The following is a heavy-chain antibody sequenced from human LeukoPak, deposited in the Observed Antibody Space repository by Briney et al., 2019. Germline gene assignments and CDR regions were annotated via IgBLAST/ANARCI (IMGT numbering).Heavy chain of an antibody. CDR3: AKTGGGGNTYFDY. CDR1: GYTFTGYY. Sequence: GASVKVSCKASGYTFTGYYMHWVRQAPGQGLEWMGWINPNSGGTNYAQKFQGRVTMTRDTSISTAYMDLSRLRSDDTAVYYCAKTGGGGNTYFDYWGQGTLVTVSS. V-gene: IGHV1-2*02. J-gene: IGHJ4*02. D-gene: IGHD4-23*01. CDR2: INPNSGGT.